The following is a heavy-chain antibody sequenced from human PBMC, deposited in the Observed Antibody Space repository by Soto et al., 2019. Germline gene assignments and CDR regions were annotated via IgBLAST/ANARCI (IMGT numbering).Heavy chain of an antibody. CDR3: ARAHHGYSGYDWEYYYYYMDV. CDR1: GGSISSGGYY. V-gene: IGHV4-31*03. J-gene: IGHJ6*03. D-gene: IGHD5-12*01. Sequence: TLSLTCTVSGGSISSGGYYWSWIRQHPGKGLEWIGYIYYSGSTYYNPSLKSRVTISVDTSKNQFSLKLSSVTAADTAVYYCARAHHGYSGYDWEYYYYYMDVWGKGTTVTVSS. CDR2: IYYSGST.